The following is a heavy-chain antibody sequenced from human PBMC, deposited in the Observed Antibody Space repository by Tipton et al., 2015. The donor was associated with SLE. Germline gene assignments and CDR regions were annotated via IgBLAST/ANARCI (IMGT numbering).Heavy chain of an antibody. CDR3: AKDQGSGVYYLYGMDV. CDR1: GFTFSSYA. CDR2: ISGSGGST. Sequence: SLRLSCAASGFTFSSYAMSWVRQAPGKGLEWVSAISGSGGSTYYADSVKGRFTISRDSSKNTLYLQMNSLRAEDTAVYYCAKDQGSGVYYLYGMDVWGQGTLVTVSS. D-gene: IGHD6-19*01. J-gene: IGHJ6*02. V-gene: IGHV3-23*01.